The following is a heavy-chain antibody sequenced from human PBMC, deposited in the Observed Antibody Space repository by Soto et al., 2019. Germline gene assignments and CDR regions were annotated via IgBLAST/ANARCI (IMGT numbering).Heavy chain of an antibody. D-gene: IGHD2-21*01. V-gene: IGHV1-69*01. CDR2: INPMSRTA. CDR1: GDTSTTYV. J-gene: IGHJ4*02. CDR3: ARGTYCGSNCFVAREY. Sequence: VQLVQSGAEVKKPGSSVKVSCKASGDTSTTYVTSWVRQAPGQGPEWIGGINPMSRTAKYSEKYNGRVTITADEATRTAYLDLTSLRFEDTAVYFCARGTYCGSNCFVAREYWGQGTLVTVSS.